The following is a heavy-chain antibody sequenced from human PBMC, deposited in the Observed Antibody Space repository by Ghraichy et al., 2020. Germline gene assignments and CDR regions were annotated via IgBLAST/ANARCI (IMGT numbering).Heavy chain of an antibody. D-gene: IGHD1-14*01. V-gene: IGHV3-30*09. Sequence: GGSLRLSCAVSGFTFSRNPMHWVRQAPGKGLEWVAAISSDGSHKNYPVSVKGRFAASRDNSRSTLYLQMNSLRPEDTAVYYCARDVGTTYYYYMDVGGNGTTVTVS. CDR1: GFTFSRNP. CDR3: ARDVGTTYYYYMDV. CDR2: ISSDGSHK. J-gene: IGHJ6*03.